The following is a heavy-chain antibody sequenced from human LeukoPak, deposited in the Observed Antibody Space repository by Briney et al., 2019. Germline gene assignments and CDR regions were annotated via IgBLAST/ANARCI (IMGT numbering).Heavy chain of an antibody. V-gene: IGHV3-53*01. CDR1: GFTVSSNY. J-gene: IGHJ3*02. CDR2: IYSGGST. CDR3: ARDMAGAFDI. Sequence: GGSLRLSCAVSGFTVSSNYMSWVRQAPGKGLEWVSVIYSGGSTYYADSVKGRFTISRDNSKNTLYLQMNSLRAEDTAVYYCARDMAGAFDIWGQGTMVTVSS. D-gene: IGHD3-10*01.